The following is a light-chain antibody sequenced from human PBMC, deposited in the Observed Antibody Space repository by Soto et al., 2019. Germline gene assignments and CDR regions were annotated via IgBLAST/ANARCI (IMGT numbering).Light chain of an antibody. Sequence: EIVLTQSPGSLSLSPGEGATLSCRASQSVSSSFFAWYQQKPGQAPSLLIHGASRRATGVPDRFSGSGSGTDFTLSISRLEPEDFAVYYCQQYESSVTFGQGTKVEIK. V-gene: IGKV3-20*01. CDR1: QSVSSSF. J-gene: IGKJ1*01. CDR2: GAS. CDR3: QQYESSVT.